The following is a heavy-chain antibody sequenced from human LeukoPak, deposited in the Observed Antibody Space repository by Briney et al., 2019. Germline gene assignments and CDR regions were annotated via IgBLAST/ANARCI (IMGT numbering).Heavy chain of an antibody. J-gene: IGHJ4*02. V-gene: IGHV3-23*01. CDR2: ISSTGGST. CDR3: ARGYSSSSPSDY. CDR1: AFTFSSYA. D-gene: IGHD6-6*01. Sequence: GGSLRLSCAVPAFTFSSYAMSWVRQAPGKGLEWVSAISSTGGSTYYADSVKGRFTISRDNSENTLYLQMNSLRAEDTAVYYCARGYSSSSPSDYWGQGTLVTVSS.